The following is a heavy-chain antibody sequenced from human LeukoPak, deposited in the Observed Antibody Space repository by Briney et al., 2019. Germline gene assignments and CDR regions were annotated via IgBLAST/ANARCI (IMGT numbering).Heavy chain of an antibody. V-gene: IGHV1-8*01. J-gene: IGHJ5*01. D-gene: IGHD1-26*01. CDR2: MNPNSGDA. CDR1: GYTFTNYD. Sequence: ASVKVSCKASGYTFTNYDINWVRQATGQGLEWMGWMNPNSGDADYAEKFKGRVTMTRDTSTSTAYMELTSLTSDDTAIFYCARTGMGGNVWIDXWGXGTLVX. CDR3: ARTGMGGNVWIDX.